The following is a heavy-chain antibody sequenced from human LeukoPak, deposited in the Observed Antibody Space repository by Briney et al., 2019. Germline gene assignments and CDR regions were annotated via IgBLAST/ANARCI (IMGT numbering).Heavy chain of an antibody. J-gene: IGHJ4*02. CDR2: INPYSGVT. CDR3: AVGLRYLEWLLRPLDY. D-gene: IGHD3-3*01. CDR1: GYAFTDYF. Sequence: ASVKVSCKTSGYAFTDYFMHWVRQAPGQGLEWMGWINPYSGVTNHAQKFQGRVTMTRDTSISTAYMELSRLRPDDTAFYYCAVGLRYLEWLLRPLDYWGQGTLVPVSS. V-gene: IGHV1-2*02.